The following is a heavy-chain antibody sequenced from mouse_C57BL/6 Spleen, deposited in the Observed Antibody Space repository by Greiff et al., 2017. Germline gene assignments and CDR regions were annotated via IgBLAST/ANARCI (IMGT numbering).Heavy chain of an antibody. CDR1: GFSLTSYG. D-gene: IGHD2-4*01. Sequence: VQLQQSGPGLVQPSPSLSITCTVSGFSLTSYGVHWVRQSPGKGLEWLGVIWRGGSTDYNAAFMSRLSITKDNSKSQVFFKMNSLQADDTAIYYCAKKAGDDYDWYFDVWGTGTTVTVSS. V-gene: IGHV2-5*01. J-gene: IGHJ1*03. CDR3: AKKAGDDYDWYFDV. CDR2: IWRGGST.